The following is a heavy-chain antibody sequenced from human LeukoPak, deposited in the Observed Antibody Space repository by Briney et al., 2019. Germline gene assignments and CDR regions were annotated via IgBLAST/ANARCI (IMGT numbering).Heavy chain of an antibody. CDR2: IYYSGST. D-gene: IGHD3-3*01. V-gene: IGHV4-59*01. CDR3: ARTYYDFWSGQGFDP. Sequence: PSETLCLTCTVSGGSISSYYWSWIRQPPGKGLEWIGYIYYSGSTTYNPSRKSRVTISVDTSKNQFSLKLSSVTAADTAVYYCARTYYDFWSGQGFDPWGQGTLVTVSS. J-gene: IGHJ5*02. CDR1: GGSISSYY.